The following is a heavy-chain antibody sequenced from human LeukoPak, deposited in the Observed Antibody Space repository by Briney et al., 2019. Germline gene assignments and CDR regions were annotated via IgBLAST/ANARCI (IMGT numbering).Heavy chain of an antibody. J-gene: IGHJ4*02. Sequence: PSETLSLTCAVYGGSSSGYYWSWIRQPPGKGLEWIGEINQSGSTNQNPSFKSRVTISIDTSNNQFSLKLNSVTAADTAVYYCARGYGSGSYFVYWGQGTLVTVSS. V-gene: IGHV4-34*01. CDR3: ARGYGSGSYFVY. D-gene: IGHD3-10*01. CDR2: INQSGST. CDR1: GGSSSGYY.